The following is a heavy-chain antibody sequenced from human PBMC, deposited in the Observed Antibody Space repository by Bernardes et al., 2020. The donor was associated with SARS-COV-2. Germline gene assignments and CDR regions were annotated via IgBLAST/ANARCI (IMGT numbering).Heavy chain of an antibody. CDR2: MNSNSGGT. Sequence: ASVKVSCKASGYTFTDYYMHWVRQAPGHGLEWMGWMNSNSGGTNYARKFQGRVTMTRDTSISAAYMELNRLRSDDTAVYYCARVKAAAEKGNYYYYGMDVWGQGTTGTVSS. CDR3: ARVKAAAEKGNYYYYGMDV. V-gene: IGHV1-2*02. D-gene: IGHD6-13*01. CDR1: GYTFTDYY. J-gene: IGHJ6*02.